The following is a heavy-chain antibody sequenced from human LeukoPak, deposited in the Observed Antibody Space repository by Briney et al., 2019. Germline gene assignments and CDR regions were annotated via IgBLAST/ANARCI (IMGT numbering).Heavy chain of an antibody. V-gene: IGHV4-4*09. J-gene: IGHJ4*02. D-gene: IGHD2-2*01. CDR2: IYASGSA. CDR1: GGSISTYY. Sequence: PLETLSLTCTVSGGSISTYYWSWFRQPPGKGLEWIGYIYASGSANYNPSLKSRVTISVDTSKSQFSLKLTSVTAADTAVYYCARHARFCTSTSCYDYWGQGTLVTVSS. CDR3: ARHARFCTSTSCYDY.